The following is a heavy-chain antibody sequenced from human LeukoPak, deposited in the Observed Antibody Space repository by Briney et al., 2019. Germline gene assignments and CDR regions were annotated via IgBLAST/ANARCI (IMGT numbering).Heavy chain of an antibody. CDR1: GYSISSGYY. V-gene: IGHV4-38-2*01. D-gene: IGHD2-2*01. CDR2: IYHSGST. CDR3: ARRSSTDYYYYYYMDV. J-gene: IGHJ6*03. Sequence: PSETLSLTCAVSGYSISSGYYWGWIRQPPGKGLEWIGSIYHSGSTYYNPSLKSRVTISVDTSKSQFSLKLSSVTAADTAVYYCARRSSTDYYYYYYMDVWGKGTTVTVSS.